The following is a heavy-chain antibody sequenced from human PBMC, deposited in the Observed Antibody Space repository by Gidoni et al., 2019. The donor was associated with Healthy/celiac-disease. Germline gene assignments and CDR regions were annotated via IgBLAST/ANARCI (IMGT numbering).Heavy chain of an antibody. CDR3: ATSKVDMSGYDYYYYYMDV. V-gene: IGHV5-10-1*03. D-gene: IGHD5-12*01. CDR2: IDPSDSYT. CDR1: GYSFPSYW. J-gene: IGHJ6*03. Sequence: EVQLVQSGAEVKKPGESLRISCKGSGYSFPSYWISWVRQMPGKGLEWMGRIDPSDSYTNYSPSFQGHVTISADKSISTAYLQWSSLKASDTAMYYCATSKVDMSGYDYYYYYMDVWGKGTTVTVSS.